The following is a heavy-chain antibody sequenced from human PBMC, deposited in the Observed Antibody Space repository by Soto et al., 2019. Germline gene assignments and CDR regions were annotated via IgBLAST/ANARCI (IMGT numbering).Heavy chain of an antibody. CDR2: IYYSGST. CDR3: ARGGNYYDSSGSPPL. Sequence: SETLSLTCPVSGGSISRGGYYWSWSRQHPGKGLEWIGYIYYSGSTYYNPSLKSRVTIAVDTSKNQFSLKLSYVTAADTAVYYCARGGNYYDSSGSPPLWGQGTLVT. D-gene: IGHD3-22*01. V-gene: IGHV4-31*03. J-gene: IGHJ4*02. CDR1: GGSISRGGYY.